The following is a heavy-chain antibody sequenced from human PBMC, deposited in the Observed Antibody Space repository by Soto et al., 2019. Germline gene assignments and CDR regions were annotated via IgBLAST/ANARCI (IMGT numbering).Heavy chain of an antibody. J-gene: IGHJ5*02. CDR1: GYTFTSYG. CDR2: ISAYNGNT. D-gene: IGHD2-15*01. V-gene: IGHV1-18*01. Sequence: QVQLVQSGAEVKKPGASVKVSCKASGYTFTSYGISWVRQAPGQGLEWMGWISAYNGNTNYAQKLQGRGTMTTDTSTSTAYMELRSLRSDDTAVYYCARDLRGYCSGGSCRYNWFAPWGQGTLVTVSS. CDR3: ARDLRGYCSGGSCRYNWFAP.